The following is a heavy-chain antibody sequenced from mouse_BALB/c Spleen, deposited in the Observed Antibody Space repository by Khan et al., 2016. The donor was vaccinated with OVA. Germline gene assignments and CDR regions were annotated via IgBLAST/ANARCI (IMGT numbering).Heavy chain of an antibody. V-gene: IGHV9-1*02. D-gene: IGHD1-1*02. Sequence: QVQLQQSGPELKKPGETVKLSCKTSGYTFTNYGMNWVKQAPGKGLKWMAWINPYTGEPTYADDFKGRFAFSLETSASTAYLQLNNLKNEDKASYYGASGGYWYFEVWGAGTTVTVSS. CDR1: GYTFTNYG. CDR2: INPYTGEP. CDR3: ASGGYWYFEV. J-gene: IGHJ1*01.